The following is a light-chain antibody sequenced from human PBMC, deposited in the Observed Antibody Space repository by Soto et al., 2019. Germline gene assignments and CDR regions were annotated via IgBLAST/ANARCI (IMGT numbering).Light chain of an antibody. CDR1: SSYVGGYNY. V-gene: IGLV2-14*01. Sequence: QSALTQPASVSGSPGQSITISCTGTSSYVGGYNYVSWYQQHPGKVPKLMMFDVNNRPSGVSNRFSGSKSGNTASLTISGLQAEDEADYFCCSYATGSVYVFGTGTKVTVL. CDR2: DVN. CDR3: CSYATGSVYV. J-gene: IGLJ1*01.